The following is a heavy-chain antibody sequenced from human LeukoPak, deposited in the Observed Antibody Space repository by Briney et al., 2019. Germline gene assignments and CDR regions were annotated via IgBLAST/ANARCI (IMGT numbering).Heavy chain of an antibody. CDR2: IYYSGST. V-gene: IGHV4-30-4*01. Sequence: SQTLSLTCTVSGGSISSGDYYWSWIRQPPGKGLEWIGYIYYSGSTYYNPSLKSRITISVNTSKNQFSLKLSPVTAADTAVYYCARGLRYFDWLLYQDNWFDPWGQGTLVTVSS. CDR3: ARGLRYFDWLLYQDNWFDP. CDR1: GGSISSGDYY. J-gene: IGHJ5*02. D-gene: IGHD3-9*01.